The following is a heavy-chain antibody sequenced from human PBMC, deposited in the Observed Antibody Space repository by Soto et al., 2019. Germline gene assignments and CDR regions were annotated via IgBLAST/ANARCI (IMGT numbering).Heavy chain of an antibody. J-gene: IGHJ6*02. D-gene: IGHD6-19*01. V-gene: IGHV1-2*02. Sequence: QVQLVQSGAEMKKPGASVKVSCTASGYTFTGYYIHWVRQAPGQGLEWMGWISPNSGGTKFAQKFQGRVTITRDTAISTVYMEYRRLRSDDTAIYYCARDQTGYSSGWSSVAMDVWGQGTTVTVS. CDR3: ARDQTGYSSGWSSVAMDV. CDR1: GYTFTGYY. CDR2: ISPNSGGT.